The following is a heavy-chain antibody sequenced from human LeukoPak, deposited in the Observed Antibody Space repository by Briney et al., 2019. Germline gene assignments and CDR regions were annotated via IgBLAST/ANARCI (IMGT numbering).Heavy chain of an antibody. V-gene: IGHV3-48*03. CDR3: ARGRWYLDY. D-gene: IGHD6-13*01. Sequence: GESLRLSCATSVFTFSSYEMTWVPQAPGKGPEWVSYISSGGDTIYYADAVKGRFNISRDNAESSLYLQMNSLGAEDTAVYYCARGRWYLDYWGQGTLVSVSS. J-gene: IGHJ4*02. CDR1: VFTFSSYE. CDR2: ISSGGDTI.